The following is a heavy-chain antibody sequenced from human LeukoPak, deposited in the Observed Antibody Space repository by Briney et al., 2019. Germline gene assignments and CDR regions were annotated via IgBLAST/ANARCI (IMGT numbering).Heavy chain of an antibody. J-gene: IGHJ6*03. CDR1: GFTFSSYW. D-gene: IGHD4-17*01. CDR3: ARGSGLRRLYYYYYYMDV. CDR2: IKGDGSDK. V-gene: IGHV3-7*01. Sequence: GRSLRLSCAASGFTFSSYWMSWVRQAPGKGLEWVANIKGDGSDKYYVDSVKGRFTISRDNAKNSLYLQMNSLRAEDTAVYYCARGSGLRRLYYYYYYMDVWGKGTTVTVSS.